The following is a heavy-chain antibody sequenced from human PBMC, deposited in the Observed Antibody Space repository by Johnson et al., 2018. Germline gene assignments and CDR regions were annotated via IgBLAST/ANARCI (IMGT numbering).Heavy chain of an antibody. J-gene: IGHJ6*03. Sequence: QEQLLESGGGVVQPGRSLRLSCAASGFTFRTYGMHWVRQTPDNGLEWVATISYDGSNKNYAASLKGRFTISRDNFKNTLYLQINSLRAEDTAVYYCAKDLLRGTRIHKYMDAWGKGATVTVSS. CDR1: GFTFRTYG. CDR3: AKDLLRGTRIHKYMDA. D-gene: IGHD1-1*01. CDR2: ISYDGSNK. V-gene: IGHV3-30*18.